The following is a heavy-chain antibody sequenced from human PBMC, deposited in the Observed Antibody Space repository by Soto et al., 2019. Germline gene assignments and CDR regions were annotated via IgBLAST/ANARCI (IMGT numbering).Heavy chain of an antibody. CDR3: ARVSYGSGSYYGGWAFDI. V-gene: IGHV3-21*01. Sequence: GGSLRLPCAAFGFNFSSYSMHSVRIAPGKGLEWVSSISSSSSYIYYADSVKGRFTISRDNAKNSLYLQMNSLRAEDTAVYYCARVSYGSGSYYGGWAFDILGQATMVTVSS. CDR1: GFNFSSYS. D-gene: IGHD3-10*01. CDR2: ISSSSSYI. J-gene: IGHJ3*02.